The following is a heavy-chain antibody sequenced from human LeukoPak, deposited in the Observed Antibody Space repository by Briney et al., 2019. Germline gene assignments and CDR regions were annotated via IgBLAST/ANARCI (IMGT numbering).Heavy chain of an antibody. CDR1: GFTFSSYA. Sequence: PGGSLRLSCAASGFTFSSYAMSWVRQAPGKGLEWVSAISGSGGSTYYADSVKGRFTISRENSKNTLYLQMNSLRAEDTAVYYCAKVNTMIVVADAFDIWGQGTMVTVSS. J-gene: IGHJ3*02. CDR2: ISGSGGST. D-gene: IGHD3-22*01. V-gene: IGHV3-23*01. CDR3: AKVNTMIVVADAFDI.